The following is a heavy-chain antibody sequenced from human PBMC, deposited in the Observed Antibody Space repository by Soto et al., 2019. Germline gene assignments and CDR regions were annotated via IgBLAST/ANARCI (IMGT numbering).Heavy chain of an antibody. CDR3: ARSMITFGGVIVTPDY. CDR2: IIPIFGTA. D-gene: IGHD3-16*02. CDR1: GGTFSSYA. J-gene: IGHJ4*02. V-gene: IGHV1-69*06. Sequence: QVQLVQSGAEVKKPGSSVKVSCKASGGTFSSYAISWVRQTPGQGLEWMGGIIPIFGTANYAQKFQGRVTITADKSTSTAYMELSGLRSEDTAVYYCARSMITFGGVIVTPDYWGQGTLVTVSS.